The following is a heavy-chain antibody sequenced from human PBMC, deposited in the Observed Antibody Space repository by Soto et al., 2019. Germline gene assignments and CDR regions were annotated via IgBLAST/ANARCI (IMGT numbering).Heavy chain of an antibody. J-gene: IGHJ6*02. CDR1: GFTFSHAW. D-gene: IGHD2-15*01. CDR3: TTVEGYCSGPRCHV. V-gene: IGHV3-15*01. Sequence: GGTLSLSCAASGFTFSHAWMSWVRQAPGKGLEWVGRIKSQTDGGTTDYAAPVKGRFTISRDDSKNTLYLQMNSLKTEDTAVYYCTTVEGYCSGPRCHVWGPGTRVPVSS. CDR2: IKSQTDGGTT.